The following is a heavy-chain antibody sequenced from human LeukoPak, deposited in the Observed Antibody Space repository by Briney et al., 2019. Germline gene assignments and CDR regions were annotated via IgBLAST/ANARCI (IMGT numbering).Heavy chain of an antibody. D-gene: IGHD1-26*01. Sequence: GGSLRLSCAATGFTFRNYSMNWVRQAPGKGREWVSFISSSGGDTYYTDSVKGRFTISRDNTQNSLSLQMNGLRDEDTAVYHCARSRSGNYFDNWGQGTLVSVSA. CDR1: GFTFRNYS. J-gene: IGHJ4*02. CDR3: ARSRSGNYFDN. V-gene: IGHV3-48*02. CDR2: ISSSGGDT.